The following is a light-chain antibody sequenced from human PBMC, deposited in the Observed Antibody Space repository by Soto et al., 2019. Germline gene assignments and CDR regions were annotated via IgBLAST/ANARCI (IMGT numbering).Light chain of an antibody. CDR2: DVS. CDR1: SSDVGGYNY. CDR3: TSYTTSGSLV. V-gene: IGLV2-14*01. Sequence: QSALTQPASVSGSPGQSITISCTGTSSDVGGYNYVSWYQQHPGKAPKLMIYDVSHRPSGVSNRFSGYKSGNTASQTISGLQAEDEADYYCTSYTTSGSLVFGGGTKVTVL. J-gene: IGLJ2*01.